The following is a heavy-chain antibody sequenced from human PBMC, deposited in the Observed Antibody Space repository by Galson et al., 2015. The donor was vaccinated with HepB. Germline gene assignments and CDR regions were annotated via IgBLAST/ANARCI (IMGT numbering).Heavy chain of an antibody. J-gene: IGHJ5*02. Sequence: SVKVSCKASGGTFSSYAISWVRQAPGQGLEWMGKIIPILGIANYAQKFQGRVTITADKSTSTAYMELSSLRSEDTAVYYCAVVDTAMGLNWFDPWGQGTLVTVSS. CDR2: IIPILGIA. D-gene: IGHD5-18*01. CDR1: GGTFSSYA. CDR3: AVVDTAMGLNWFDP. V-gene: IGHV1-69*04.